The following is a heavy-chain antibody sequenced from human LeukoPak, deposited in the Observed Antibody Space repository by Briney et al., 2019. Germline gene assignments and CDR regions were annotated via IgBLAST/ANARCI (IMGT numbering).Heavy chain of an antibody. CDR2: IYRSGST. V-gene: IGHV4-39*01. J-gene: IGHJ5*02. CDR1: GGSISSSPYY. CDR3: ARGPDYSTSYAANWFDP. Sequence: SETLSLTCTVSGGSISSSPYYWGWVRQPPGKGLEWIASIYRSGSTFYDPSLKSRVTISIDTSKNQFSLRLNSLTSADTAVYFCARGPDYSTSYAANWFDPWGQGTLVTVSS. D-gene: IGHD2-2*01.